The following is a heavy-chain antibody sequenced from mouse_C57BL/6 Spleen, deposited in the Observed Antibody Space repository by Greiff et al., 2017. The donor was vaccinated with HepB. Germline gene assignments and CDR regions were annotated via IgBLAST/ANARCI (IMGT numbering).Heavy chain of an antibody. CDR3: ARWGYYGSSLYAMDY. Sequence: VQLKQSGPELVKPGASVKIPCKASGYTFTDYNMDWVKQSHGKSLEWIGDINPNNGGTIYNQKFKGKATLTVDKSSSTAYMELRSLTSEDTAVYYCARWGYYGSSLYAMDYWGQGTSVTVSS. D-gene: IGHD1-1*01. V-gene: IGHV1-18*01. CDR1: GYTFTDYN. J-gene: IGHJ4*01. CDR2: INPNNGGT.